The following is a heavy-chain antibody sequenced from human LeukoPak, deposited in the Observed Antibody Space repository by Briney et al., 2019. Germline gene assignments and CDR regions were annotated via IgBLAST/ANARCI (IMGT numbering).Heavy chain of an antibody. CDR2: ISSSSSYI. J-gene: IGHJ4*02. CDR3: ARDSRYYYGSGSYYTYHDY. Sequence: GGSLRLSCAASGFTFSSYSMNWVRQAPGKGLEWVSSISSSSSYIYYADSVEGRFTISRDNAKNSLYLQMNSLRAEDTAVYYCARDSRYYYGSGSYYTYHDYWGQGTLVTVSS. V-gene: IGHV3-21*01. D-gene: IGHD3-10*01. CDR1: GFTFSSYS.